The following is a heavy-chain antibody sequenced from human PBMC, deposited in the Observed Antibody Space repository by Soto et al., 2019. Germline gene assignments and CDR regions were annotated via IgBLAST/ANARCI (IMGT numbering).Heavy chain of an antibody. D-gene: IGHD2-2*01. V-gene: IGHV4-59*01. CDR2: VHYTGSA. Sequence: QVQLQESGPGLVKPSETLSLTCSVSGDSINNYYWSWIRQPPGKGLEWIGFVHYTGSANYNPSLKSRVTMSVGTSKKQFSLRLSSVTAADSGVYYCAREGASRFRGFDYWGQGTLVTVSS. CDR1: GDSINNYY. CDR3: AREGASRFRGFDY. J-gene: IGHJ4*02.